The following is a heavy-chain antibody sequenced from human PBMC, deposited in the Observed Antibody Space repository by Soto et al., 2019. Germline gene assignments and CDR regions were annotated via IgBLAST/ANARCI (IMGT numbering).Heavy chain of an antibody. J-gene: IGHJ4*02. Sequence: QVQVVESGGGLVKPGWSLRLSCAASGFTFSDYYMKWIRQAPGKGLEWVSYISSSSDYTKYADSVKGRFTISRDNAKSSLYLQMNSLRAEDTAVYYCARGGVRGTTSRGQVYNWGQGTLVTVSS. CDR2: ISSSSDYT. CDR3: ARGGVRGTTSRGQVYN. CDR1: GFTFSDYY. V-gene: IGHV3-11*06. D-gene: IGHD1-7*01.